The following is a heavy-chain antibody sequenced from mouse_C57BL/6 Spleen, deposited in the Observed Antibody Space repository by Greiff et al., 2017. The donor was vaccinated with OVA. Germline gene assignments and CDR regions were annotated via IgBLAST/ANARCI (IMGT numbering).Heavy chain of an antibody. CDR2: ILPGSGST. Sequence: VQLQQSGAELMKPGASVKLSCKATGYTFTGYWIEWVKQRPGHGLEWIGEILPGSGSTTYNEKFKGKATFTADTSSNTAYMQLSSLTTEDSAIYYCARNYGSSEDYWGQGTTLTVSS. CDR1: GYTFTGYW. J-gene: IGHJ2*01. CDR3: ARNYGSSEDY. D-gene: IGHD1-1*01. V-gene: IGHV1-9*01.